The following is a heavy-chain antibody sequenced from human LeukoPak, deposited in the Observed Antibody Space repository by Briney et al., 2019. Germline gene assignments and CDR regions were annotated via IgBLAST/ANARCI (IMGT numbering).Heavy chain of an antibody. CDR3: ARDEGYCSSTSCRGPNDY. CDR2: ISSSSSYI. D-gene: IGHD2-2*01. Sequence: GGSLRLSCAASGFTFSSYSMNWVRQAPGKGLEWVSSISSSSSYIYYADSVKGRFTISRDNAKNSLYLQMNSLRAEDTAVYYCARDEGYCSSTSCRGPNDYWGQGTLVTVSS. J-gene: IGHJ4*02. CDR1: GFTFSSYS. V-gene: IGHV3-21*01.